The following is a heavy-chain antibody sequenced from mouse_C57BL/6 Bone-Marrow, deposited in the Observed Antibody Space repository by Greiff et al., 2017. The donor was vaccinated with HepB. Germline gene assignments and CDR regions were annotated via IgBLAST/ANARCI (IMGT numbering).Heavy chain of an antibody. J-gene: IGHJ4*01. CDR3: ARYYGSSYPYAMDY. Sequence: VQLQQPGAELVRPGSSVKLSCKASGYTFTSYWMHWVKQRPIQGLEWIGNIDPSDSETHYNQKFKDKATLTVDKSSSTAYMQLSSLTSEDSAVYYCARYYGSSYPYAMDYWGQGTSVTVPS. D-gene: IGHD1-1*01. CDR2: IDPSDSET. V-gene: IGHV1-52*01. CDR1: GYTFTSYW.